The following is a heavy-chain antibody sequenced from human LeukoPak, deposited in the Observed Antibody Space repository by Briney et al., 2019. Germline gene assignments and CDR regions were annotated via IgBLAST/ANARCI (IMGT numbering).Heavy chain of an antibody. CDR1: GFTFDDYA. Sequence: GGSLRLSCAASGFTFDDYAMRWVRQAPGKGLEWVSLISGDGGSTYYADSVKGRFTISRDNSKNSLYLQMNSLRTEDTALYYCAKVLGYYDSSGYYQEGGFDYWGQGTLVTVSS. CDR2: ISGDGGST. D-gene: IGHD3-22*01. CDR3: AKVLGYYDSSGYYQEGGFDY. V-gene: IGHV3-43*02. J-gene: IGHJ4*02.